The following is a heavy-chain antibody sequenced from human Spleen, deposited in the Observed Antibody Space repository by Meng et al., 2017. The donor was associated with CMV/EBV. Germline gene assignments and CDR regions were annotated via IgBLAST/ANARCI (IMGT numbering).Heavy chain of an antibody. CDR3: ARDPSDGYDAGYFDY. Sequence: GESLKISCAASGFTFSSHAMHWVRQAPGKGLEWGAVISYDGTNKFYVDSVKGRFTISRDDSKNTVYLQLTSLRAEDTAVYYCARDPSDGYDAGYFDYWGQGTLVTVSS. V-gene: IGHV3-30*04. D-gene: IGHD5-24*01. CDR1: GFTFSSHA. J-gene: IGHJ4*02. CDR2: ISYDGTNK.